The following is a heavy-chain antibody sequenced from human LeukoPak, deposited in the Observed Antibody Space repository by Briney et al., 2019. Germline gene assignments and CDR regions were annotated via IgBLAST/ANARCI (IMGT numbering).Heavy chain of an antibody. CDR3: AKDPTHYRVWDYYETIGLSY. D-gene: IGHD3-22*01. CDR2: ISSSGGST. V-gene: IGHV3-23*01. J-gene: IGHJ4*02. CDR1: GFTFSSYG. Sequence: PGGSLRLSCAASGFTFSSYGIHWVRQAPGKGLEWVSSISSSGGSTYYADYVKGRFTISRDNSKNTLYLQMNSLRVEDTAVYYCAKDPTHYRVWDYYETIGLSYWGQGTLVTVSS.